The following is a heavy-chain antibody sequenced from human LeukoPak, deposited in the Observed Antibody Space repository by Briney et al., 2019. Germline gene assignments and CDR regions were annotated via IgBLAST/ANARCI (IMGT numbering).Heavy chain of an antibody. Sequence: SETLSLTCTVSGDSISSTTYWWGWIRQSPGKGLEWIVSMSYVGITSYNPSLKSRVTISVDTSKNQFSLMLSSVTAADTAVYYCTRLPLDYSLDHWGQGTPLSVSS. CDR2: MSYVGIT. CDR1: GDSISSTTYW. D-gene: IGHD4-11*01. J-gene: IGHJ4*02. CDR3: TRLPLDYSLDH. V-gene: IGHV4-39*01.